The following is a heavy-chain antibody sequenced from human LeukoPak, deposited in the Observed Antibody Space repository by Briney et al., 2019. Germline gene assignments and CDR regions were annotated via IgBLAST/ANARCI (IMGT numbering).Heavy chain of an antibody. V-gene: IGHV1-69*13. CDR2: IIPIFGTA. D-gene: IGHD1-26*01. CDR1: GGTFSSYA. CDR3: AKDFAIVGATSHFDY. Sequence: ASVKVSCKASGGTFSSYAISWVRQAPGQGLEWMGGIIPIFGTANYAQKFQGRVTITADESTSTAYMELSSLRSEDTAVYYCAKDFAIVGATSHFDYWGQGTLVTVSS. J-gene: IGHJ4*02.